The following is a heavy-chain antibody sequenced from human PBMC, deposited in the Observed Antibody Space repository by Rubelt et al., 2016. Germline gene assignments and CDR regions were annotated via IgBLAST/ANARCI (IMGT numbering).Heavy chain of an antibody. CDR3: ARDLYKGPRWLVAY. D-gene: IGHD6-19*01. V-gene: IGHV1-2*02. Sequence: QVQLVQSGAEVKKPGASVKVSCKASGYTFTGYYMHWVRQAPGQGLEWMGWINPNSGGTNYAQKFKGRGPMTRYTSISTAYMELSRLRSDDTAVYYCARDLYKGPRWLVAYWGQGTLVTVSS. CDR2: INPNSGGT. CDR1: GYTFTGYY. J-gene: IGHJ4*02.